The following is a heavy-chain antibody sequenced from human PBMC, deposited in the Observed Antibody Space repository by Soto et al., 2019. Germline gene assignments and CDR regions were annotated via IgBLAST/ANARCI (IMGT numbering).Heavy chain of an antibody. CDR3: AKDPYSYTTYYFDY. CDR2: ISYDGSNK. D-gene: IGHD5-18*01. Sequence: QVQLVESGGGVVQPGRSLRLSCAASGFTFSSYGMHWVRQAPGKGLEWVAVISYDGSNKYYADSVKGRFTISRDNSKNTLYLQMNSLRAEDTAVYYCAKDPYSYTTYYFDYWRQGTLVTVSS. CDR1: GFTFSSYG. V-gene: IGHV3-30*18. J-gene: IGHJ4*02.